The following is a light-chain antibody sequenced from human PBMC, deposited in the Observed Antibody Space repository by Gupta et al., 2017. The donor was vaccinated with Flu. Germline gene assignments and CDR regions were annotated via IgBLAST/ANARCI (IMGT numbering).Light chain of an antibody. Sequence: QMSQSPDSLSASVGDRVTLTCRAGQNMRSALNCDQQKAGKAPRTLISAASRLRSGAPPRVSGSGSGTEFTLTISSLQPEDLATSDCQEAYNSPPLSTFGQGTKIQI. J-gene: IGKJ2*02. V-gene: IGKV1-39*01. CDR1: QNMRSA. CDR2: AAS. CDR3: QEAYNSPPLST.